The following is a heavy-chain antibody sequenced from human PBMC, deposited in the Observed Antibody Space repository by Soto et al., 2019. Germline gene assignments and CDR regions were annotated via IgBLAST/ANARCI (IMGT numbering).Heavy chain of an antibody. CDR1: GFIFRNYW. CDR2: IKPDGSEK. CDR3: AKLRGSTTIYDY. V-gene: IGHV3-7*01. Sequence: GGSLRLSCAASGFIFRNYWMSWVRQAPGKGLEWVASIKPDGSEKYYVDSVKGRFTISRDNAKNSLYLQMNSLRDEDTAVYYCAKLRGSTTIYDYWGQGTLVTVSS. D-gene: IGHD1-1*01. J-gene: IGHJ4*02.